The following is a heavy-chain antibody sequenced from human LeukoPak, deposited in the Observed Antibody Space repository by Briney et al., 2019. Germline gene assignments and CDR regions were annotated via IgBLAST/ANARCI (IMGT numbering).Heavy chain of an antibody. J-gene: IGHJ3*02. Sequence: GESLKIPCKGSGYSFTSYWIGWVRQMPGKGLEWMGSIYPGDSDTRYSPSFQGQVTISVDKSISTAYLQWSRLKASDTAMYYCARGVYYYDSSGPPNAFDIWGQGTMVTVSS. V-gene: IGHV5-51*01. D-gene: IGHD3-22*01. CDR2: IYPGDSDT. CDR3: ARGVYYYDSSGPPNAFDI. CDR1: GYSFTSYW.